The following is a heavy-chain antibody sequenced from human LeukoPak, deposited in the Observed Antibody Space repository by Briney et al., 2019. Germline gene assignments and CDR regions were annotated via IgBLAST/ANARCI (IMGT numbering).Heavy chain of an antibody. D-gene: IGHD4/OR15-4a*01. J-gene: IGHJ4*02. CDR1: GGSISSSSYY. CDR3: ARYGAALDY. V-gene: IGHV4-39*07. Sequence: SETLSLTCTVSGGSISSSSYYWGWIRQPPGKGLEWIGSIYYSGSTYYNPSLKSRVTISVDTSKNQFSLKLSSVTAADTAVYYCARYGAALDYWGQGTLVTVSS. CDR2: IYYSGST.